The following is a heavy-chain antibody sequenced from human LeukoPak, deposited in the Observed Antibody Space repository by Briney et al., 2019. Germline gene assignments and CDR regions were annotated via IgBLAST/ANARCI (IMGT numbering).Heavy chain of an antibody. Sequence: SETLSLTCAVYGGSFSGYYWSWIRQPPGKGLEWIGEINHSGSTNYNPSLKSRVTISVDTSKNQFSLKLSSVTAAGTAVYYCARRFLAYCGGDCYSGAFDIWGQGTMVTVSS. D-gene: IGHD2-21*01. CDR3: ARRFLAYCGGDCYSGAFDI. J-gene: IGHJ3*02. CDR2: INHSGST. CDR1: GGSFSGYY. V-gene: IGHV4-34*01.